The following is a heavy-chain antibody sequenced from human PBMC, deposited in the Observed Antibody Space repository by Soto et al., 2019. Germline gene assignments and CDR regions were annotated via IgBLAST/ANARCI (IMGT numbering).Heavy chain of an antibody. Sequence: GASVKVSCKASGGTFSSYAISWVRQAPGQGLEWMGGIIPIFGTANYAQKFQGRVTITADESTSTAYMELSSLRSEDKAVYYCARGEFRGGVVTAIQNWFDPWGQGTLVTVSS. D-gene: IGHD2-21*02. V-gene: IGHV1-69*13. CDR3: ARGEFRGGVVTAIQNWFDP. CDR1: GGTFSSYA. CDR2: IIPIFGTA. J-gene: IGHJ5*02.